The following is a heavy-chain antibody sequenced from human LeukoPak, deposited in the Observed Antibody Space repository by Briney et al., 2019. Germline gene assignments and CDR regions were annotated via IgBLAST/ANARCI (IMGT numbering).Heavy chain of an antibody. Sequence: SETLSLTCTVSGGSISSSSYYWGWIRQPPGKGLEWIGGAYYTGSTYYNPSLKSRVTISVDTSKNQFSLKLSSVTAADTAVFYCARVSVGAFDIWGQGTMVTVSS. V-gene: IGHV4-39*07. J-gene: IGHJ3*02. CDR3: ARVSVGAFDI. CDR2: AYYTGST. CDR1: GGSISSSSYY.